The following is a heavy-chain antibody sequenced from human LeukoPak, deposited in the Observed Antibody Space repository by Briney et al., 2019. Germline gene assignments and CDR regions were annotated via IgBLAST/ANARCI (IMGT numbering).Heavy chain of an antibody. J-gene: IGHJ4*02. D-gene: IGHD5-24*01. V-gene: IGHV3-30*07. CDR1: GFTFSSYA. CDR2: ISYDGSYK. CDR3: AKHIDGYNNFDS. Sequence: GGSLRLSCAASGFTFSSYALHWVRQAPGKGLEWMAVISYDGSYKYYADSVKGRFTISRDNSKNTLYLQMNSLRAEDTAVYYCAKHIDGYNNFDSWGQGTRVTVSS.